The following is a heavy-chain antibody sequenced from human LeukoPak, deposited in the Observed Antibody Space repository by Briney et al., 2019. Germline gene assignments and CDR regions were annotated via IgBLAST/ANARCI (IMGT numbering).Heavy chain of an antibody. J-gene: IGHJ3*02. CDR2: INPSGGST. CDR3: ARGLATGSYPGDAFDI. V-gene: IGHV1-46*01. D-gene: IGHD1-26*01. CDR1: GYTFTSYY. Sequence: GASVKVSCKASGYTFTSYYMHWVRQAPGQGLEWMGIINPSGGSTSYAQKFQGRVTMTRDTSTSTVYMELSSLRSEDTAVYYCARGLATGSYPGDAFDIWGQGTMVTVSS.